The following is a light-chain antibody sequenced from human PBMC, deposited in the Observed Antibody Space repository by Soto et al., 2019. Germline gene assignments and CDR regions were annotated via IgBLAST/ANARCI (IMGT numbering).Light chain of an antibody. CDR3: SLYTSSSTYV. V-gene: IGLV2-18*01. CDR2: EVS. Sequence: LTQPPSVSGSPGQSVTISCTGTSSDVGSYNRVSWYQQPPGTAPKLMIYEVSNRPSGVPDRFSGSKSGNTASLTISGLQAEDEADYYCSLYTSSSTYVFGTGTKVTVL. J-gene: IGLJ1*01. CDR1: SSDVGSYNR.